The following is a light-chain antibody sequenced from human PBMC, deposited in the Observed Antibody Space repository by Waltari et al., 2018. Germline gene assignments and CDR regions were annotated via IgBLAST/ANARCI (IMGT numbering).Light chain of an antibody. Sequence: QAVVTQEPSLTVSPGGTVTLTCASSTGPVTSDNYPYWFQQKPGQVPRTLIYDTSDKHSWSPARFSCSLLGGKAALTLSGAQPEDEADFYCLVGYSGVVLIGGGTKLTVL. J-gene: IGLJ2*01. CDR2: DTS. CDR3: LVGYSGVVL. V-gene: IGLV7-46*01. CDR1: TGPVTSDNY.